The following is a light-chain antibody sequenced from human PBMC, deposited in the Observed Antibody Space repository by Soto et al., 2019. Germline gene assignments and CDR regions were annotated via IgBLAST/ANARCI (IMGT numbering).Light chain of an antibody. CDR3: QQYYDLPT. CDR1: QSILYSSTNKNY. Sequence: DIVMTQSPDSLAVSLGERATINCKSSQSILYSSTNKNYLTWYQQKPGQPTKLLISWASTRESGVPDRFSGSGSGTDFTPIISSLQAEDVAVYYCQQYYDLPTFGGGTKVEIK. V-gene: IGKV4-1*01. J-gene: IGKJ4*01. CDR2: WAS.